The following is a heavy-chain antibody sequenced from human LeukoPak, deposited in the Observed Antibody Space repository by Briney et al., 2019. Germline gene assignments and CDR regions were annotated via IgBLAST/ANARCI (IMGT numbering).Heavy chain of an antibody. V-gene: IGHV4-38-2*02. J-gene: IGHJ4*02. CDR3: AREDAEGGFDY. CDR2: IYHSGST. CDR1: GYSISSGYY. D-gene: IGHD2-15*01. Sequence: SETPSLTCTVSGYSISSGYYWGWIRQPPGKGLEWIGSIYHSGSTYYNPSLKSRVTISVDTSKNQFSLKLSSVTAADTAVYYCAREDAEGGFDYWGQGTLVTVSS.